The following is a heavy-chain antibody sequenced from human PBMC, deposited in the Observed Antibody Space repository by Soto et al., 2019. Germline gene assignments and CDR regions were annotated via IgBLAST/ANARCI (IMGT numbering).Heavy chain of an antibody. CDR3: ARSVDYYDSSGYFDY. D-gene: IGHD3-22*01. CDR2: INPSGGST. J-gene: IGHJ4*02. CDR1: VYTFTGYY. V-gene: IGHV1-46*01. Sequence: GASVKVSCKASVYTFTGYYMHWVRQAPGQGLEWMGIINPSGGSTSYAQKLQGRVTMTRDTSTSTVYMELSNLRSEDTAVYYCARSVDYYDSSGYFDYWGQGTLVTVSS.